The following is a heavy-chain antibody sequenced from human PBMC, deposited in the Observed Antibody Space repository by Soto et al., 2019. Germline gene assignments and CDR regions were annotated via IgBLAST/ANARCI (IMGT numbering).Heavy chain of an antibody. Sequence: PGGSLRLSCAASGFTSSSYSMNWVRQAPGKGLEWVSSISSSSSYIYYADSVKGRFTISRDNAKNSLYLQMNSLRAEDTAVYYCARDGAYCGGDCYSLGYYYYGIDVWGQGTTVTVSS. CDR3: ARDGAYCGGDCYSLGYYYYGIDV. V-gene: IGHV3-21*01. CDR1: GFTSSSYS. D-gene: IGHD2-21*02. CDR2: ISSSSSYI. J-gene: IGHJ6*02.